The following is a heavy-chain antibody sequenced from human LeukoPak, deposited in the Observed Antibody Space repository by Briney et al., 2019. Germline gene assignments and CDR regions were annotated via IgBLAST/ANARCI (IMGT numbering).Heavy chain of an antibody. V-gene: IGHV4-34*01. CDR3: ARALQGTSWYKDSDY. Sequence: PSETLSLTCAVYGGSFSGYYWTWIRQPPGKGLEWIGEINHSGSTNYNPSLKSRVTMSVDTSKNQFSLKLSSVTAGDTAVYYCARALQGTSWYKDSDYWGQGTLVTVSS. D-gene: IGHD2-2*02. CDR1: GGSFSGYY. CDR2: INHSGST. J-gene: IGHJ4*02.